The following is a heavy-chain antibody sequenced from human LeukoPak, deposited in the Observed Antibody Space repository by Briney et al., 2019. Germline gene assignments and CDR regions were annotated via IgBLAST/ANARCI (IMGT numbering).Heavy chain of an antibody. CDR3: ARDNYDSSGYYYSRRRGIDY. CDR1: GFTFSSYW. D-gene: IGHD3-22*01. V-gene: IGHV3-74*01. Sequence: GGSLRLSCAASGFTFSSYWMHWVRQAPGKGLVWVSRINSDGSSTSYADSVKGRFTISRDNTKNTLHLQMNSLRAEDTAVYYCARDNYDSSGYYYSRRRGIDYWGQGTLVTVSS. J-gene: IGHJ4*02. CDR2: INSDGSST.